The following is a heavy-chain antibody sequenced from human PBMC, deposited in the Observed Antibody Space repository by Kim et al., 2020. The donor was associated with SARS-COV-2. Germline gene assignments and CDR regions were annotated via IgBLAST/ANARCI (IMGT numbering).Heavy chain of an antibody. CDR2: ISDGGVRT. J-gene: IGHJ4*02. CDR1: GFTFGRYA. V-gene: IGHV3-23*01. Sequence: GGSLRLSCEASGFTFGRYAMSWARQAPGKGLEWVSTISDGGVRTHYADSVKGRFTISRDNSKSTLFLHMNSLRAEDTAVYYCEASDYWGQGSLGTASS. CDR3: EASDY.